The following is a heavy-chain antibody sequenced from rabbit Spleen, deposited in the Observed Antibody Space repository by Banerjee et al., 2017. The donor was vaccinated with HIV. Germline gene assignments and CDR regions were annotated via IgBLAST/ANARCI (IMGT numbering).Heavy chain of an antibody. V-gene: IGHV1S40*01. D-gene: IGHD1-1*01. Sequence: QQLVESGGGLVKPGASLTLTCKASGFSFSSGYDMCWARQAPGKGLEWIACICAGISDSTYYASWAKGRFTISKTSSTTVTLQMTSLTAADTATYFCARDNGSGDYIDVYFNLWGQGTLVTVS. CDR2: ICAGISDST. CDR1: GFSFSSGYD. J-gene: IGHJ4*01. CDR3: ARDNGSGDYIDVYFNL.